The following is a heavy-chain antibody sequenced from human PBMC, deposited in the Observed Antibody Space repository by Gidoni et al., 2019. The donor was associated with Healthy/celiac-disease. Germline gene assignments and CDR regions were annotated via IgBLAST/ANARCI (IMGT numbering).Heavy chain of an antibody. J-gene: IGHJ4*02. CDR2: ISYDGSNK. V-gene: IGHV3-30*18. D-gene: IGHD6-13*01. CDR3: AKPAPAAAGHPDTGYFDY. CDR1: GFTFSSYG. Sequence: QVQLVESGGGVVQPGRSLRLSCAASGFTFSSYGMHWVRQAPGKGLEWVAVISYDGSNKYYADSVKGRFTISRDNSKNTLYLQMNSLRAEDTAVYYCAKPAPAAAGHPDTGYFDYWGQGTLVTVSS.